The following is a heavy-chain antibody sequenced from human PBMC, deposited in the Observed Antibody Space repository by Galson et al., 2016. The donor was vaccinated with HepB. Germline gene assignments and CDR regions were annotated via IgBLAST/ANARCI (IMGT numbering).Heavy chain of an antibody. Sequence: QSGAEVKQPGESLKISCKGSGYSFSTYWIGWVRQVPGKGLEWMGIIYPGDSDTKYSPSFQGQVTISADESRSAAFLQWNSLKASDTAMYYCVRLPLVSGKRYYGVDVWGQGTTVTVPS. CDR2: IYPGDSDT. CDR1: GYSFSTYW. V-gene: IGHV5-51*01. CDR3: VRLPLVSGKRYYGVDV. D-gene: IGHD6-19*01. J-gene: IGHJ6*02.